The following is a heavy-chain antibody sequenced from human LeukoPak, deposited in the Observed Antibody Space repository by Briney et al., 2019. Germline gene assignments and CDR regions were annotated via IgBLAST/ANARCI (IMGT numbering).Heavy chain of an antibody. Sequence: GGSLRLSCAASGFTFSSYAMSWVRQAPGKGLEWVSGISGSGGSTYYADSVKGRFTISRDNSKNTLYLQMNSLRAEDTAVYYCAKSKARIAVAGDMDVWGQGTTVTVSS. D-gene: IGHD6-19*01. J-gene: IGHJ6*02. CDR2: ISGSGGST. CDR1: GFTFSSYA. V-gene: IGHV3-23*01. CDR3: AKSKARIAVAGDMDV.